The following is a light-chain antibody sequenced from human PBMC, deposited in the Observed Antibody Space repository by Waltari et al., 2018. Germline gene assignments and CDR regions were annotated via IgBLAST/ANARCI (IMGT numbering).Light chain of an antibody. CDR2: GTS. J-gene: IGKJ4*01. Sequence: EIVLTPSPGTLSLSPGERATLSCRASQKVTSSYLAWYQQQPGQAPRLLMYGTSSRATDIPDRFNGSGSETDYSLTISRLEPEDYAVYYCHQYKESPFTFGGGTKVEVK. CDR3: HQYKESPFT. V-gene: IGKV3-20*01. CDR1: QKVTSSY.